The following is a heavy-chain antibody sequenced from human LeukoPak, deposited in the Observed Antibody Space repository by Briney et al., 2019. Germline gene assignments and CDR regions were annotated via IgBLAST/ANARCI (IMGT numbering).Heavy chain of an antibody. Sequence: PSETLSLTCAVYEGSLSGYFWSWIRQPPGKGLEWIGEISIAGEINYNPSLRSRATISMDTTKNQFSLRLTSVIAADTALYYCAKSNGYGLIDIWGQGTMVTVSS. CDR3: AKSNGYGLIDI. CDR2: ISIAGEI. CDR1: EGSLSGYF. V-gene: IGHV4-34*01. J-gene: IGHJ3*02. D-gene: IGHD3-22*01.